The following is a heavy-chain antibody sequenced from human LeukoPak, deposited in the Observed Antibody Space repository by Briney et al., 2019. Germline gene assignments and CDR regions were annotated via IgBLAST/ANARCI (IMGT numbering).Heavy chain of an antibody. CDR3: ARGGGYSYGYAFDI. V-gene: IGHV4-30-4*01. CDR2: IYYSGGT. CDR1: GGSISSGDYY. Sequence: PSQTLSLTCTVSGGSISSGDYYWSWIRQPPGKGLEWIGYIYYSGGTNYNPSLKSRVTISIDTSKNQFSLKLSSVTAADTAVFYCARGGGYSYGYAFDIWGQGTMVTVS. J-gene: IGHJ3*02. D-gene: IGHD5-18*01.